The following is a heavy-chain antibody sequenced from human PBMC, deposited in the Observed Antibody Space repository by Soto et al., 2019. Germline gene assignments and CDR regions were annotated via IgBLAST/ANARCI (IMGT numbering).Heavy chain of an antibody. CDR3: ARSRPVAATGEYYYYGMDV. J-gene: IGHJ6*02. Sequence: SVKVSVKASGGTFSSYGISWVRQAPGQGLEWMGGIIPIFGTANYAQKFQGRVTITADKSMSTAYMELSSLRSEDTAVYYCARSRPVAATGEYYYYGMDVWGQGTTVTVSS. CDR2: IIPIFGTA. V-gene: IGHV1-69*06. CDR1: GGTFSSYG. D-gene: IGHD2-15*01.